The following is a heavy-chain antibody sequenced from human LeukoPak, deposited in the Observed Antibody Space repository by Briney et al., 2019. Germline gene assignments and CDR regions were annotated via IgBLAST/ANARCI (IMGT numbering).Heavy chain of an antibody. Sequence: GASVKVSCKASGYTFTSYAMHWVRQAPGQRLEWMGWINAGNGNTKYSQKFQGRVTITRDTSASTAYMELSSLRSEDTAVYYCARDNGSGYTKGYEHYYYYLDVWGKGTTVTVSS. J-gene: IGHJ6*03. D-gene: IGHD3-3*02. CDR1: GYTFTSYA. CDR3: ARDNGSGYTKGYEHYYYYLDV. CDR2: INAGNGNT. V-gene: IGHV1-3*01.